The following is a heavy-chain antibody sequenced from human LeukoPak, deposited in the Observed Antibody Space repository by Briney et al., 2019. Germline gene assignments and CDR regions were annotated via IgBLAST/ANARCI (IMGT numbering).Heavy chain of an antibody. Sequence: SETLSLTCTVSGGSISTSSYYWGWIRQPPGKELECIGEINHSGSTNYNPSLKSRVTISVDTSKNQFSLKLSSVTAADTAVYYCARRLRYYYGSGVDYWGQGTLVTVSS. CDR1: GGSISTSSYY. J-gene: IGHJ4*02. CDR3: ARRLRYYYGSGVDY. V-gene: IGHV4-39*07. D-gene: IGHD3-10*01. CDR2: INHSGST.